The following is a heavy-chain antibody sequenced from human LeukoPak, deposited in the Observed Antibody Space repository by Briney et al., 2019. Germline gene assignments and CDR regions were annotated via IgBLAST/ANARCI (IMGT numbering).Heavy chain of an antibody. J-gene: IGHJ3*02. Sequence: GGSLRLSCAASGFTFSSYAMSWIRQAPGKGLEWVANINQDGSEKYFEGSVKGRFTISRDNAKNSLNLQMNSLRTEDTAVYYCATYCGGDCYSPHDAFDIWGQGTMVTVSS. CDR1: GFTFSSYA. D-gene: IGHD2-21*02. CDR2: INQDGSEK. V-gene: IGHV3-7*01. CDR3: ATYCGGDCYSPHDAFDI.